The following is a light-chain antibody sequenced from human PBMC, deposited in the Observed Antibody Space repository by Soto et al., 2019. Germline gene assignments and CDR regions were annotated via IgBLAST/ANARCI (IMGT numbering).Light chain of an antibody. V-gene: IGLV1-51*01. J-gene: IGLJ2*01. CDR2: DND. Sequence: QSVLTQPPSVSAAPGQKVTISCSGSSSNIGNNYVFWYQQLPGTAPKLLIYDNDKRPSGIPDRFSGSKSGTSATLGITGLQSGGEAVYYCATWDRRLGVGVFGGGTKPTAL. CDR3: ATWDRRLGVGV. CDR1: SSNIGNNY.